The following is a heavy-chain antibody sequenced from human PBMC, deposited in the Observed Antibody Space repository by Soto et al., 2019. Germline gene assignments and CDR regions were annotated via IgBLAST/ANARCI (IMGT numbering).Heavy chain of an antibody. Sequence: VQLVQSGAEVKEPGASVKVSCKASGYTFINFGITWVRQAPGQGLEWVGWISTDKGYTTYAEKFPGTVTMTADTDTTTAYMDLSSLTSADTPVYYCARDRDCGTGGNCHPEWYFDYWGRGTLVTVSS. D-gene: IGHD2-8*02. CDR3: ARDRDCGTGGNCHPEWYFDY. J-gene: IGHJ2*01. CDR2: ISTDKGYT. CDR1: GYTFINFG. V-gene: IGHV1-18*01.